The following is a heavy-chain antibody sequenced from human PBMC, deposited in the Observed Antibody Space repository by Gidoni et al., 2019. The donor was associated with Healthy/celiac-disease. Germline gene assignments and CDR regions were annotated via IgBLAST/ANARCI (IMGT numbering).Heavy chain of an antibody. CDR3: ASEYIAAAGTGLDY. D-gene: IGHD6-13*01. CDR1: GFTFRSYG. Sequence: QVQLVESGGGVVQPGRSLRLSCAASGFTFRSYGMHWVRQAPGKGLEWVAVIWYDGSNKYYADSVKGRFTISRDNSKNTLYLQMNSLRAEDTAVYYCASEYIAAAGTGLDYWGQGTLVTVSS. CDR2: IWYDGSNK. J-gene: IGHJ4*02. V-gene: IGHV3-33*01.